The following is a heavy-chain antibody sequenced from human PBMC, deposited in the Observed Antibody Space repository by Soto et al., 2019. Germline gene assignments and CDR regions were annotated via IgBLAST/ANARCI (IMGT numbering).Heavy chain of an antibody. CDR1: GFVSNDYD. V-gene: IGHV3-30*03. J-gene: IGHJ5*02. CDR3: SRGIKGGLDA. Sequence: QVQLAESGGGVVQPGRSLRLSCATSGFVSNDYDIHWVRQAPGKGLAWLASISYDGTKKYYVESVKGRFTISRDNSKNTLSLQLNSLGAEDTAVYYCSRGIKGGLDAWGPGTLVTVSS. CDR2: ISYDGTKK. D-gene: IGHD2-21*01.